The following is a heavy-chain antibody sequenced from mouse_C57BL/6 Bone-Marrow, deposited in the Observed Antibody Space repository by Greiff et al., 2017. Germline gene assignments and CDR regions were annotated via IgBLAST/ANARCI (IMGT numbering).Heavy chain of an antibody. CDR3: ADTVAPGYFDV. J-gene: IGHJ1*03. V-gene: IGHV4-1*01. D-gene: IGHD1-1*01. CDR1: GIDFSRYW. CDR2: INPDSSTI. Sequence: EVQLVESGGGLVQPGGSLKLSCAASGIDFSRYWMSWVRRAPGKGLEWIGEINPDSSTINYAPSLKEKFIISRDKAKNTLYLQISKVRSEDTALYYCADTVAPGYFDVWGTGNTVTVSS.